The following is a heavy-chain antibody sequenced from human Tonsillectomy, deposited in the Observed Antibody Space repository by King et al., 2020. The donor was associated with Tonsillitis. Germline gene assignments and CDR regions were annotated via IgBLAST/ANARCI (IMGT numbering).Heavy chain of an antibody. J-gene: IGHJ4*02. CDR1: GFTVSNYA. V-gene: IGHV3-30-3*01. D-gene: IGHD1-26*01. Sequence: VQLVESGGGVVQPGRSLRLSCAASGFTVSNYAMHCVRQAPGKGLEWVAGISDDGSSKYYSDAVKGRFTISRDTSKNTLYLQMNSLRPEETAVYHCARDDLGSSQNFDYWGQGTLVTVSS. CDR3: ARDDLGSSQNFDY. CDR2: ISDDGSSK.